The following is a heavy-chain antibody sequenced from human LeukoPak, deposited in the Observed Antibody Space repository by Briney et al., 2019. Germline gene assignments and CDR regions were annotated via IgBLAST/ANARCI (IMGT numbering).Heavy chain of an antibody. CDR2: IIPILGIA. CDR3: ARELTGEDDAFDI. J-gene: IGHJ3*02. D-gene: IGHD7-27*01. V-gene: IGHV1-69*04. Sequence: SVKVSCKASGGTFSSYAISWVRQAPGQGLEWMGRIIPILGIANYAQKFQGRVTITADKSTSTAYMELSSLRFEDTAVYYCARELTGEDDAFDIWGQGTMVTVSS. CDR1: GGTFSSYA.